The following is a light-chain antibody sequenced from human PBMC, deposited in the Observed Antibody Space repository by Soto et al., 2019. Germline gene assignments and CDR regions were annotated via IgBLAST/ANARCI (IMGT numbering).Light chain of an antibody. CDR3: QQYGSSPYT. CDR2: DAS. V-gene: IGKV3D-20*01. CDR1: QSVSSSY. Sequence: EIVLTQSPATLSLSPGERATLSCGASQSVSSSYLACYQQKPGMAPRLLIYDASSRDTGIPDRLSGSGSGTDFTLTISRLEPEDFAVYYCQQYGSSPYTFGQGTKLEIK. J-gene: IGKJ2*01.